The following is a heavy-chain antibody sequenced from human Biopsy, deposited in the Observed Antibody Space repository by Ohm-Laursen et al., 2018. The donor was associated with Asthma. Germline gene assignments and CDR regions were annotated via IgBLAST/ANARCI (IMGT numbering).Heavy chain of an antibody. CDR2: ISYVGSNK. CDR3: ASQSSGPDFWSGYYYFDY. CDR1: GFTFSSYG. V-gene: IGHV3-30*03. J-gene: IGHJ4*02. D-gene: IGHD3-3*01. Sequence: SLRLSCAASGFTFSSYGMHWVRQAPDKGLEWVAVISYVGSNKYYADSVKGRFTISRDNSKNTLYLQMNSLRAEDTAVYYCASQSSGPDFWSGYYYFDYWGQGTLVTVSS.